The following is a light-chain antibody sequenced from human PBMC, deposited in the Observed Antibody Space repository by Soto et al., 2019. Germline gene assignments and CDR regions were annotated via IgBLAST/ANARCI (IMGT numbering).Light chain of an antibody. CDR1: SSDVGGNKY. CDR3: SAFTGTTSV. CDR2: DVS. J-gene: IGLJ7*01. Sequence: QSALTQPGSVSGSPGQSITISCTGSSSDVGGNKYVSWYQQYPGKAPKLMICDVSNRPSGVSNRFSGSKSGNTASLTISGLQAEDEADYYCSAFTGTTSVFGTGTQLTVL. V-gene: IGLV2-14*01.